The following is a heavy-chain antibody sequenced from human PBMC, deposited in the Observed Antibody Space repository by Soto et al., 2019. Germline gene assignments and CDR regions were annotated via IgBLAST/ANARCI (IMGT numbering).Heavy chain of an antibody. D-gene: IGHD5-18*01. CDR3: ARVSHTAMVTAFDI. V-gene: IGHV1-2*04. CDR2: LNPNSGGT. J-gene: IGHJ3*02. CDR1: GYTFTGYY. Sequence: ASVKVSCKASGYTFTGYYMHWVRQAPGQGLEWMGWLNPNSGGTNYAQKFQGWVTMTMDTSISTAYMELSRLSSADTAVYSCARVSHTAMVTAFDIWGQGTMVTVSS.